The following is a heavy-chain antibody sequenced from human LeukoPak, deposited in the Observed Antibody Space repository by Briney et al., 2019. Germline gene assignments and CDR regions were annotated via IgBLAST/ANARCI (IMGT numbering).Heavy chain of an antibody. CDR1: GFTFSDYN. D-gene: IGHD2-15*01. J-gene: IGHJ6*03. CDR3: ARVLRYCSGGNCYSGGLGYMDV. Sequence: GGSLRLSCAASGFTFSDYNMRWIRQAPGKGLEWVSSISRSGSTKYYADSVKGRFTISRENAKNSLFLQMSSLRAEDTAVYYCARVLRYCSGGNCYSGGLGYMDVWGKGTTVTISS. V-gene: IGHV3-11*01. CDR2: ISRSGSTK.